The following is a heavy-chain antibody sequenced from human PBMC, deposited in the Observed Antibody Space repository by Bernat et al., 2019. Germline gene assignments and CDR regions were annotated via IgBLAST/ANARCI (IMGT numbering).Heavy chain of an antibody. CDR3: TTIWHYYHSRDY. CDR1: GFTFTNAW. V-gene: IGHV3-15*01. Sequence: EVQLVESGGGLVQPGGSLRLSCAASGFTFTNAWMSWVRQAPGKGLEWVGLIKSKANGGTTDDAAPVQGRFTISRDDYKNTLHLQMNSLETEDTAMYYCTTIWHYYHSRDYWGQGTLVTVSS. D-gene: IGHD3-22*01. CDR2: IKSKANGGTT. J-gene: IGHJ4*02.